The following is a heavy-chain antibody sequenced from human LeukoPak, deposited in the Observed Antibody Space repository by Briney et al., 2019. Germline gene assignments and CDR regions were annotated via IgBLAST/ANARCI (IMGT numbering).Heavy chain of an antibody. J-gene: IGHJ4*02. V-gene: IGHV4-39*07. Sequence: PSETLSLTCTVSGGSISSSSYYWGWIRQPPGKGLDWIGSIYYSGSTYYNPSLKSRVTISVDTSKNQFSLKLSSVTAADTAVYYCARASHDYGDYSHFDYWGQGTLVTVSS. CDR1: GGSISSSSYY. D-gene: IGHD4-17*01. CDR3: ARASHDYGDYSHFDY. CDR2: IYYSGST.